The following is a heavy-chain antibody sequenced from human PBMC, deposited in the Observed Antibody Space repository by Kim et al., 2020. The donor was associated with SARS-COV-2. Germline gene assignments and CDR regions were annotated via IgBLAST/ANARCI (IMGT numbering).Heavy chain of an antibody. D-gene: IGHD1-20*01. CDR3: ARGRRYNWNDSDAFDI. J-gene: IGHJ3*02. V-gene: IGHV4-31*02. Sequence: SLRSRVTVSVGTSKNQFSLKLSSVTAADTAVYYCARGRRYNWNDSDAFDIWGQGTMVTVSS.